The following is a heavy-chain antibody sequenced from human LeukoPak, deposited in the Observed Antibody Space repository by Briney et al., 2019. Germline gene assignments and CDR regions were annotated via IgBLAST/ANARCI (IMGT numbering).Heavy chain of an antibody. J-gene: IGHJ3*02. V-gene: IGHV5-51*01. Sequence: GESLKISCKGSGSRFTSYWIGWVRQMPGKGLEWMGIIYPGDSDTRYSPSFQGQVTISADKSISTAYLQWSSLKASDTAMYYCARRRDSSGYPDAFDIWGQGTMVTVSS. CDR1: GSRFTSYW. CDR3: ARRRDSSGYPDAFDI. D-gene: IGHD3-22*01. CDR2: IYPGDSDT.